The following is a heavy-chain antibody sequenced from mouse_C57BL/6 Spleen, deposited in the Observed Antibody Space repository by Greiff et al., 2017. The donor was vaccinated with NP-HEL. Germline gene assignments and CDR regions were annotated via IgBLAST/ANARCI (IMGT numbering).Heavy chain of an antibody. V-gene: IGHV2-2*01. J-gene: IGHJ1*03. CDR1: GFSLTSYG. D-gene: IGHD3-3*01. CDR3: ARGGTPYWYFDV. Sequence: VKLVESGPGLVQPSQSLSITCTVSGFSLTSYGVHWVRQSPGKGLEWLGVIWSGGSTDYNAAFISRLSISKDNSKSQVFFKMNSLQADDTAIYYCARGGTPYWYFDVWGTGTTVTVSS. CDR2: IWSGGST.